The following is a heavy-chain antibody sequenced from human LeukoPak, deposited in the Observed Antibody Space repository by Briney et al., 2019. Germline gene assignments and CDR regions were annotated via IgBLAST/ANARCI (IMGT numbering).Heavy chain of an antibody. CDR1: GFTFSNYW. CDR2: INSDGSST. CDR3: ARPRGSYYYDAFDI. V-gene: IGHV3-74*01. D-gene: IGHD1-26*01. J-gene: IGHJ3*02. Sequence: GGSLRLSCAASGFTFSNYWMSWVRQVPGKGLVWVSRINSDGSSTSYADSVKGRFTISRDNAKNTLYLQMNSLRAEDTAVYYCARPRGSYYYDAFDIWGHGTMVTVSS.